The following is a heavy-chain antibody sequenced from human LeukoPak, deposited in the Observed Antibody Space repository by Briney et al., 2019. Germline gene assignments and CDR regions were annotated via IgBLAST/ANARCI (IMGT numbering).Heavy chain of an antibody. CDR3: ARLGNGDYPNWFDP. V-gene: IGHV4-31*03. J-gene: IGHJ5*02. CDR2: IYYSGTT. D-gene: IGHD4-17*01. Sequence: PSQTLSLTCTVSGGSISSGGYHWSWIRQHPGKGLEWIGYIYYSGTTSYNPSLKSRVTISVDTSKKKFSLKVSSVTVADTAVYYCARLGNGDYPNWFDPWGQGTLVTVSS. CDR1: GGSISSGGYH.